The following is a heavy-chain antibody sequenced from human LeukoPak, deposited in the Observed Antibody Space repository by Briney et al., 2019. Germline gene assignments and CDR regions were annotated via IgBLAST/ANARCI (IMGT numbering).Heavy chain of an antibody. CDR3: ARATGYYDSSGSIGNAFDI. Sequence: SETLSLTCTVSGGSISSYYWSWIRQPPGKGLEWIGYIYYSGSTNYNPSLKSRVTISVDTSKNQFSLKLSSVTAADTAVYYCARATGYYDSSGSIGNAFDIWGQGTMVTVSS. CDR1: GGSISSYY. CDR2: IYYSGST. J-gene: IGHJ3*02. V-gene: IGHV4-59*01. D-gene: IGHD3-22*01.